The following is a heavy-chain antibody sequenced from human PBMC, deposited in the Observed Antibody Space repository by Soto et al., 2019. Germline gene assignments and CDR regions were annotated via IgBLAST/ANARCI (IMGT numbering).Heavy chain of an antibody. V-gene: IGHV3-33*01. D-gene: IGHD6-13*01. CDR2: IWYDGSNK. Sequence: GGSLRLSCAASGFTFSSYGMHWVRQAPGKGLEWVAVIWYDGSNKYYADSVKGRFTISRDNSKNTLYLQMNSLRAEDTAVYYCARDGRQQLVFYWFDPWGQGTLVTVSS. J-gene: IGHJ5*02. CDR3: ARDGRQQLVFYWFDP. CDR1: GFTFSSYG.